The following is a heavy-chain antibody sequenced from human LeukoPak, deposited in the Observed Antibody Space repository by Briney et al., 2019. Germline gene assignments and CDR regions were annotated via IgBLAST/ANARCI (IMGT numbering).Heavy chain of an antibody. Sequence: GGSLRLSCAASGFTFSSYSMNWVRQAPGKGLEWVSGISDSGGSTYYADPVKGRFTISRDNSKNLLYLQMSSLRAEDTAVYYCAKQDPYSSAWYPWGQGTLVTVSS. CDR1: GFTFSSYS. CDR2: ISDSGGST. D-gene: IGHD6-19*01. J-gene: IGHJ5*02. V-gene: IGHV3-23*01. CDR3: AKQDPYSSAWYP.